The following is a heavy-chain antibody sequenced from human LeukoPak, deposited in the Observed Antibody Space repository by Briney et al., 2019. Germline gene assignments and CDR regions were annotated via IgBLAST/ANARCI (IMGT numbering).Heavy chain of an antibody. CDR1: GFTFSGSA. V-gene: IGHV3-73*01. D-gene: IGHD4-17*01. J-gene: IGHJ4*02. Sequence: PGGSLRLSCAASGFTFSGSAMHWVRQASGKGLEWVGRIRSRANSYATAYAASVKGRFTISRDDSKNTAYLQMNSLKTEDTAVYYCTVAVTTGTFVGYWGQGTLVTVSS. CDR2: IRSRANSYAT. CDR3: TVAVTTGTFVGY.